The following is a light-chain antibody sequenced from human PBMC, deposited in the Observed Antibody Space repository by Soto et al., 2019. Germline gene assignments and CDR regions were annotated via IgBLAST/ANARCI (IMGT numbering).Light chain of an antibody. J-gene: IGKJ5*01. V-gene: IGKV1D-12*01. CDR2: AAS. CDR1: QDISRW. Sequence: DVQMTQSPSSVSASVGDRVTITCRASQDISRWLDWYQQKPGQAPKFLIYAASNLQSGDPSRFSGSGSGTDCALTISSLQPEDFATYYCQQGNNFPFTFGQGTRLVMK. CDR3: QQGNNFPFT.